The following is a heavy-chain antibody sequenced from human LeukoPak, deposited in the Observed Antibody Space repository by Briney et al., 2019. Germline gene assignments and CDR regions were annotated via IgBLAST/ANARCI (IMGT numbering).Heavy chain of an antibody. CDR1: GFTFSSYA. Sequence: PGGSLRLSCAASGFTFSSYAMHWVRQAPGKGLEWVAVISYDGSNKYYADSVKGRFTISRDNSKNTLDLQMNSLRAEDTAVYYCARDQTLAGNAVTLLIDYWGQGTLVTVSS. J-gene: IGHJ4*02. CDR2: ISYDGSNK. D-gene: IGHD6-19*01. CDR3: ARDQTLAGNAVTLLIDY. V-gene: IGHV3-30-3*01.